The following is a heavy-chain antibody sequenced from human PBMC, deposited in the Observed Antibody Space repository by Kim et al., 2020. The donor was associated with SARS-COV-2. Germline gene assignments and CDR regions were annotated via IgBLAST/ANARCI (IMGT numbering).Heavy chain of an antibody. CDR1: GFSFSSHA. CDR2: IWYDGSRK. V-gene: IGHV3-33*01. Sequence: GGSLRLSCAASGFSFSSHAIHWVRQAPGKGLEWVAYIWYDGSRKEYADSVKGRFSISRDNSKNTLFLEVNRLRTEDTAVYYCARDGQSVAPYAMDVWGQGTTVTVSS. J-gene: IGHJ6*02. D-gene: IGHD5-12*01. CDR3: ARDGQSVAPYAMDV.